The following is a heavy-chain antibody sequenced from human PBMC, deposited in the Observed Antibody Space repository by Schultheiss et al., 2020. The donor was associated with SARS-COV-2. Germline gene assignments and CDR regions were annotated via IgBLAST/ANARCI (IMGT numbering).Heavy chain of an antibody. J-gene: IGHJ4*02. D-gene: IGHD3-10*01. CDR1: GFTFSSYA. Sequence: GGSLRLSCAASGFTFSSYAMSWVRQAPGKGLEWVSAISGSGGSTYYADSVKGRFTISRDNSKNTLYLQMNSLRAEDTAVYYCARQCIRGSGSYYATYSFDYWGQGTLVTVSS. CDR3: ARQCIRGSGSYYATYSFDY. CDR2: ISGSGGST. V-gene: IGHV3-23*01.